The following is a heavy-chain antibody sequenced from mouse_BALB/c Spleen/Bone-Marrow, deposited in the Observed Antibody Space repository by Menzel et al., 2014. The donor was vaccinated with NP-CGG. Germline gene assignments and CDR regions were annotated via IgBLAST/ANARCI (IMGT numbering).Heavy chain of an antibody. D-gene: IGHD1-1*01. CDR3: ARTGNYYGSSFDY. CDR1: GYTFTSYV. CDR2: INPFNDGT. J-gene: IGHJ2*01. V-gene: IGHV1-14*01. Sequence: VQLKQSGPELVKPGTSVKMSCKASGYTFTSYVIHWVKQKPGQGLEWIGYINPFNDGTKYNEKFKDKATLTSDKSSNTAYMELSSLTPEDSAVYYCARTGNYYGSSFDYWGQGTTLTVSS.